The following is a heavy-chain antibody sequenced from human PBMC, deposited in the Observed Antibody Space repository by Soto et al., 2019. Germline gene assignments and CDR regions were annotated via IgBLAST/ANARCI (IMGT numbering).Heavy chain of an antibody. CDR3: AREATYYYGSGSYYVFDY. J-gene: IGHJ4*02. D-gene: IGHD3-10*01. CDR2: IYYSGST. V-gene: IGHV4-59*01. Sequence: SETLSLTCTVSGGSISSYYWSWIRQPPGKGLEWIGYIYYSGSTNYNPSLKSRVTISVDTSKNQFSLKLSSVTAADTAVYYCAREATYYYGSGSYYVFDYWGQGTLVTVSS. CDR1: GGSISSYY.